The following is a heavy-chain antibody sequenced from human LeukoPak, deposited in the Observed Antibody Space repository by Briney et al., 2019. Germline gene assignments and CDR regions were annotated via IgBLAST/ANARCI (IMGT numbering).Heavy chain of an antibody. D-gene: IGHD6-13*01. V-gene: IGHV3-33*01. Sequence: GGSLRLSCAASGFTFSSYGMHWVRQAPGKGLEWVAVIWYDGSNKYYADSVKGRFTTSRDNSKNTLYLQMNSLRAEDTAVYYCAREGYSSSWYPWFDPWGQGTLVTVSS. J-gene: IGHJ5*02. CDR2: IWYDGSNK. CDR3: AREGYSSSWYPWFDP. CDR1: GFTFSSYG.